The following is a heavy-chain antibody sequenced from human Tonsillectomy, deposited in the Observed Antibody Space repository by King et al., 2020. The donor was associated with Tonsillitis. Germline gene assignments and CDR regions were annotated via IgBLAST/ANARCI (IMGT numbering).Heavy chain of an antibody. J-gene: IGHJ3*02. V-gene: IGHV4-38-2*01. CDR2: IYHSGST. D-gene: IGHD3-22*01. CDR3: ARSEPITMIVVVITLYAFDI. Sequence: VQLQESGPGLVKPSETLSLTCAVSGYSISSGYYWGWIRQPPGKGLEWIGSIYHSGSTYYNPSLKSRVTISVATPKKQFSLKLTSVTAADTAVYYCARSEPITMIVVVITLYAFDIWGQGTMGTGPS. CDR1: GYSISSGYY.